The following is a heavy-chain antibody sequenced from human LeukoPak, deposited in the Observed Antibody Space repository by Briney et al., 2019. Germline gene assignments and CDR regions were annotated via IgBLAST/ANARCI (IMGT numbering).Heavy chain of an antibody. CDR3: PKEVAIRYFDWAPLDY. J-gene: IGHJ4*02. CDR2: INWNSDKI. CDR1: GFTFDNYA. V-gene: IGHV3-9*01. Sequence: GGSLRLSCAASGFTFDNYAMHWVRQGPGKGLEWVSGINWNSDKIDYADSVKGRFTISRDNAKNSLYLQMNSLRADDTALYYFPKEVAIRYFDWAPLDYWGQGTLVTVSS. D-gene: IGHD3-9*01.